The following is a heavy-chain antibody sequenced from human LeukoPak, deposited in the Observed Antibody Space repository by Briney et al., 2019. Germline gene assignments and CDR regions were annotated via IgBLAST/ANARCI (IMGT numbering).Heavy chain of an antibody. D-gene: IGHD6-25*01. J-gene: IGHJ3*01. CDR1: GFTFSSYA. V-gene: IGHV3-30-3*01. CDR2: ISYDGSNK. Sequence: GGSLRLSCAASGFTFSSYAMHWIRQAPGKGLEWVAVISYDGSNKYYADSVKGRFTISRDNSKNTLYLQMNSLRAEDTAVYYWAREICSRLLADVFEFWGQGKMVTVFS. CDR3: AREICSRLLADVFEF.